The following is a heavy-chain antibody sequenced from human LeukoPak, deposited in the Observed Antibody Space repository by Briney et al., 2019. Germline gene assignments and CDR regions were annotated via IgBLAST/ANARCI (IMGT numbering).Heavy chain of an antibody. CDR2: IYSSGNTD. Sequence: PSETLSLTCTVSGGSISSYYWSWIRQPPGKGLEWIGRIYSSGNTDDYNPSLESRVTLSVDPSKNQFSLMVTSVTAADTAVYYCAKVAYSDGWYYFDHWGQGILVTVSS. CDR1: GGSISSYY. CDR3: AKVAYSDGWYYFDH. D-gene: IGHD5-24*01. V-gene: IGHV4-4*07. J-gene: IGHJ4*02.